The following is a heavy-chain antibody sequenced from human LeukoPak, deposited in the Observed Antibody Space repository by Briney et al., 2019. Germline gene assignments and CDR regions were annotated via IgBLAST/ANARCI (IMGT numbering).Heavy chain of an antibody. CDR1: GYTFTGYY. D-gene: IGHD2-2*01. Sequence: GASVKVSCTASGYTFTGYYMHWVRPAPGQGLEWMGWINPNSGGTNYAQKFQGRVTMTRDTSISTAYMELSRLRSDDTAVYYCARSRLPIVVVPAALPNFDYWGQGTLVTVSS. J-gene: IGHJ4*02. CDR3: ARSRLPIVVVPAALPNFDY. CDR2: INPNSGGT. V-gene: IGHV1-2*02.